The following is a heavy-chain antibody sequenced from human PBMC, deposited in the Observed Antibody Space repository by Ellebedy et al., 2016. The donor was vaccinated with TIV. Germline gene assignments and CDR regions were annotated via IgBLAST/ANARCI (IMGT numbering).Heavy chain of an antibody. D-gene: IGHD5-18*01. CDR3: ARYISGSGFHH. CDR2: INPNSGGT. Sequence: ASVKVSCXASGYSFPGYYIHWVRQAPGQGLEWMGWINPNSGGTNYAQKFQGRVTLSRDTSISTAYMELSSLRSEDTAVYYCARYISGSGFHHWGQGTLVTVSS. CDR1: GYSFPGYY. V-gene: IGHV1-2*02. J-gene: IGHJ4*02.